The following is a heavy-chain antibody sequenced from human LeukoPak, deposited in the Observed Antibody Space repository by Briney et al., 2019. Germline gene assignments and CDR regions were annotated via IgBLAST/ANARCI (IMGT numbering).Heavy chain of an antibody. CDR1: GFTFSSYA. CDR2: IYSGGST. Sequence: GGSLRLSCAASGFTFSSYAMSWVRQAPGKGLEWVSVIYSGGSTYYADSVKGRFTISRDNSKNTPYLQMNSLRAEDTAVYYCARHYGPWGQGTLVTVSS. CDR3: ARHYGP. V-gene: IGHV3-66*04. D-gene: IGHD3-10*01. J-gene: IGHJ5*02.